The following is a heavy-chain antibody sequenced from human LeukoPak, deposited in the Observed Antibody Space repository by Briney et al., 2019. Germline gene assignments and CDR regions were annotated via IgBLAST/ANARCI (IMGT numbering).Heavy chain of an antibody. D-gene: IGHD1-1*01. J-gene: IGHJ6*03. Sequence: SETLSLTCSVSDDSITMYYWTWIRQPPGKGLEWIGYVDHTGSTNFNPSLNGRVSISRDTTKNLFSLRLRSVTDADTAVYFCARGRVSSSTWYSTYYYYFYMGVWGKGTTVTVSS. CDR1: DDSITMYY. CDR3: ARGRVSSSTWYSTYYYYFYMGV. CDR2: VDHTGST. V-gene: IGHV4-59*01.